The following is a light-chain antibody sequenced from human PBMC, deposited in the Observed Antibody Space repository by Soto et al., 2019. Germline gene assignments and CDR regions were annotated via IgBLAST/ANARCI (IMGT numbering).Light chain of an antibody. Sequence: EIVLTQSPGTLSLSPGERATHSCRASQSVSNYYLAWYQQKPGQAPRLLIYGASNRATGIPDRFSGSGSGTDFTLTISRLEPEDFAVYYCQQYGSSPPTFGQGTNLEIK. CDR2: GAS. V-gene: IGKV3-20*01. J-gene: IGKJ2*01. CDR3: QQYGSSPPT. CDR1: QSVSNYY.